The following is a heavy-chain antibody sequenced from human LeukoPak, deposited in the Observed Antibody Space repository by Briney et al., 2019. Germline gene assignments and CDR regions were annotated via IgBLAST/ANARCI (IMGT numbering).Heavy chain of an antibody. CDR3: ARGWLAETTVVTPYNY. CDR1: GGTFSSTT. V-gene: IGHV1-69*01. Sequence: SVKVSCKASGGTFSSTTINWVRQAPGQGLEWMGGITPIFRTPNYAQKFQGRVTITAVESVSTAYMELSSLRSEDTAVYYCARGWLAETTVVTPYNYWGQGTLVTVSS. CDR2: ITPIFRTP. D-gene: IGHD2-21*02. J-gene: IGHJ4*02.